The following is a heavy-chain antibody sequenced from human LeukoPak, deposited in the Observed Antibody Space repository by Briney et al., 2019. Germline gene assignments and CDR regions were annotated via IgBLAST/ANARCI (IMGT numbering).Heavy chain of an antibody. Sequence: PSETLSLTCAVYGGSFSGYYWSWLRQPPGKGLEWIGEINHSGSTNYNPSLKSRVTISVDTSKNQFSLKLSSVTAADTAVYYCARDVEIAVAGGFDYWGQGTLVTVSS. CDR1: GGSFSGYY. CDR2: INHSGST. J-gene: IGHJ4*02. CDR3: ARDVEIAVAGGFDY. V-gene: IGHV4-34*01. D-gene: IGHD6-19*01.